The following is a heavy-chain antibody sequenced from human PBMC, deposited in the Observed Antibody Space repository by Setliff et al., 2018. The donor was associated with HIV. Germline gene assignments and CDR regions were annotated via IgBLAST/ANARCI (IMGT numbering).Heavy chain of an antibody. CDR3: TSSLFEGSGSYPRGWFDP. Sequence: PGGSLRLSCAASGFTFSGSAMHWVRQASGKGLEWVGRIRSKANSYATAYAASVKGRFTISRDDSKNTAYLQMNSLKTEDTAVYYCTSSLFEGSGSYPRGWFDPWGQGTLVTVSS. D-gene: IGHD3-10*01. J-gene: IGHJ5*02. CDR1: GFTFSGSA. V-gene: IGHV3-73*01. CDR2: IRSKANSYAT.